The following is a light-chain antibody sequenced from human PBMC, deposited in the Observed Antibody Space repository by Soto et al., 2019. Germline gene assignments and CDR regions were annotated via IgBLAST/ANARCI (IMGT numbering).Light chain of an antibody. J-gene: IGKJ5*01. CDR3: QQRSNWPSIT. CDR2: GAS. CDR1: QSVSSN. V-gene: IGKV3-15*01. Sequence: EIVMTQSPATLSVSPGERATLSCRASQSVSSNLAWYQQKPGQAPRLLIYGASTRATGIPARFSGSGSGTDFTLTISSLESEDSAVYYCQQRSNWPSITFGQGTRLEIK.